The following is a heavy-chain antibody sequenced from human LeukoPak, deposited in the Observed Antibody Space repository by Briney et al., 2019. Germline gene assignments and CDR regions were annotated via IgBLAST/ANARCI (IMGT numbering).Heavy chain of an antibody. J-gene: IGHJ4*02. CDR1: GFTFSSYE. CDR2: ISSSGSTI. V-gene: IGHV3-48*03. CDR3: ARDVVLSGWNSFDY. Sequence: GGSLRLSCAASGFTFSSYEMNWVRQAPGKGLEWVSYISSSGSTIYYADSVKGRFTISRDNAKNSLYLQMNSLRAEDTAVYYCARDVVLSGWNSFDYWGQGTLGTVSS. D-gene: IGHD6-19*01.